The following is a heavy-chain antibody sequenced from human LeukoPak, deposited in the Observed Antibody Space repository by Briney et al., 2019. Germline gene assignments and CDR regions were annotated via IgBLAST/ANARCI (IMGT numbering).Heavy chain of an antibody. CDR1: GGSINSFY. D-gene: IGHD3-3*01. V-gene: IGHV4-4*07. CDR3: ASGGSYDFWSALLFDC. J-gene: IGHJ4*02. CDR2: IYASGST. Sequence: SETLSLTCTVSGGSINSFYWSWIRQPAGRGLEWIGRIYASGSTNYNPSFKSRVTMSVDTSKNQFSLKLSSVTAADTAVYYCASGGSYDFWSALLFDCWGQGTLVTVSS.